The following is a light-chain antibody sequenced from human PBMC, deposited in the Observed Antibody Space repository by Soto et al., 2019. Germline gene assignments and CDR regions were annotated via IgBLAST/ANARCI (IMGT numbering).Light chain of an antibody. CDR2: DAS. CDR1: QSVSNY. V-gene: IGKV3-11*01. CDR3: QQRSNWPRFT. Sequence: EIVLTQSPATLSLSPGERATLSCRASQSVSNYLAWYQQRPGQAPRLLIYDASNRATGLPARFSGSGSGTDFTLTISSLEPEDFAVYYCQQRSNWPRFTFGQGTKLDIK. J-gene: IGKJ2*01.